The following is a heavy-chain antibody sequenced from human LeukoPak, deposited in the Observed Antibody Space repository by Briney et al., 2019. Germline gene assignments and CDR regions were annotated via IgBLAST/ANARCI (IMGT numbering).Heavy chain of an antibody. Sequence: ASVKVSCKASGYTFTSYYMHWVRQAPGQGLEWMGLINPTGGSTGYAQKFQGRVTMTRDMSTSTDYLELSSLRSEDTAIYYCARDNSVGDNAWWFDPWGQGTLVTVST. V-gene: IGHV1-46*01. CDR3: ARDNSVGDNAWWFDP. CDR2: INPTGGST. J-gene: IGHJ5*02. D-gene: IGHD1-26*01. CDR1: GYTFTSYY.